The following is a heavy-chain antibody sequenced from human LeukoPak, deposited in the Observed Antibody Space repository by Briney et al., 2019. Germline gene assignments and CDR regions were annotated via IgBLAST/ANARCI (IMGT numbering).Heavy chain of an antibody. CDR2: IYDSGRT. CDR3: ACRTTADAFDI. Sequence: SETLSLTCTVSGGSISSYYWSWIRQPPGKGLEWIGYIYDSGRTNYNPSLKSRVTISVDTSKNQFSLKLSSVTAADTSVYYCACRTTADAFDIWGQGTMVTVSS. J-gene: IGHJ3*02. V-gene: IGHV4-59*01. CDR1: GGSISSYY. D-gene: IGHD2/OR15-2a*01.